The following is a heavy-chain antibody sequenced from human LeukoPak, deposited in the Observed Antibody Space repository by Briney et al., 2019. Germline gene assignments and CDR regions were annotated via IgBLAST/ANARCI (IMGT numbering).Heavy chain of an antibody. J-gene: IGHJ4*02. CDR2: INPKSGGT. CDR3: ARSPDILTGENFDY. V-gene: IGHV1-2*02. CDR1: GYTFSGYY. D-gene: IGHD3-9*01. Sequence: ASVKVSCKASGYTFSGYYMHWVRQAPGQGLEWMGWINPKSGGTNEAQKFHDRVTMPRDTSIRTAYMEVSRLRSDDTAVYYCARSPDILTGENFDYWGQGTLVTVSS.